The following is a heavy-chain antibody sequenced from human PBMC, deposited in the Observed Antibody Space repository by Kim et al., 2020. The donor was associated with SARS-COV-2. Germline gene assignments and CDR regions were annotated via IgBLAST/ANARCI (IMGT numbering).Heavy chain of an antibody. J-gene: IGHJ5*02. CDR3: ARAFGSPNLAAAGTGWFDP. V-gene: IGHV4-59*01. Sequence: SETLSLTCTVSGGSISSYYWSWIRQPPGKGLEWIGYIYYSGSTNYNPSLKSRVTISVDTSKNQFSLKLSSVTAADTAVYYCARAFGSPNLAAAGTGWFDPWGQGTLVTVSS. D-gene: IGHD6-13*01. CDR1: GGSISSYY. CDR2: IYYSGST.